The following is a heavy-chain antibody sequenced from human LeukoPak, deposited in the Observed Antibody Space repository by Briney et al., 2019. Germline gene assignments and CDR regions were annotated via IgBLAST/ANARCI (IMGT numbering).Heavy chain of an antibody. D-gene: IGHD3-10*01. J-gene: IGHJ6*03. CDR3: AKLGSGSYYKDFYDMDV. CDR2: IYYSGST. V-gene: IGHV4-31*03. Sequence: PSQTLSLTCTVSGGSISSGGYYWSWIRQHPGKGLEWIGYIYYSGSTYYNPSLKSRVTISVGTSKNQFSLKLSSVTAADTAVYYCAKLGSGSYYKDFYDMDVWGKGTTVTVSS. CDR1: GGSISSGGYY.